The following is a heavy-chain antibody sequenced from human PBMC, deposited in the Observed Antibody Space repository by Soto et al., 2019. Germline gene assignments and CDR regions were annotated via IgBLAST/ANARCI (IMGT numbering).Heavy chain of an antibody. Sequence: PGGSLRLSCAASGFTFSRYTLHWVRQAPGKGLEWVAVIWYDGSNKYYADSVKGRFTISRDNSKNTLYLQMSSLRAEDTAVYYCVKGEYYYDSGAYYPFDYWGQGTLVTVSS. D-gene: IGHD3-22*01. J-gene: IGHJ4*02. V-gene: IGHV3-30*14. CDR3: VKGEYYYDSGAYYPFDY. CDR1: GFTFSRYT. CDR2: IWYDGSNK.